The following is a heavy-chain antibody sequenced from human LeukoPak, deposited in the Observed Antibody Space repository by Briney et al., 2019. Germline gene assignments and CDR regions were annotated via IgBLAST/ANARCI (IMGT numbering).Heavy chain of an antibody. D-gene: IGHD6-19*01. CDR1: GYSFTSYW. CDR3: ARFAVAGTTYNWFDP. CDR2: IYPGDSDT. J-gene: IGHJ5*02. Sequence: GESLRISCKGSGYSFTSYWIGRVRQMPGKGLEWMGIIYPGDSDTRYSPSFQGQVTISADKSISTAYLQWSSLKASDTAMYYCARFAVAGTTYNWFDPWGQGTLVTVSS. V-gene: IGHV5-51*01.